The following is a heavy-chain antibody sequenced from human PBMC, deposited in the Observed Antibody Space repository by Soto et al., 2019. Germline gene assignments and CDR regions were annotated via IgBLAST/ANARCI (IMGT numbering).Heavy chain of an antibody. J-gene: IGHJ4*02. V-gene: IGHV1-18*01. Sequence: QVQLVQSGAEVKKPGASVKVSCKASGYTFTSFGISWVRQAPGKGLEWVGWISDYNGNRNYAQNLQGRVTMTTDTSTSTAYMELRSLRSDDTAVYYCARDSLSSAWAPLFDNWGQGTLVTVSS. CDR2: ISDYNGNR. CDR1: GYTFTSFG. CDR3: ARDSLSSAWAPLFDN. D-gene: IGHD6-19*01.